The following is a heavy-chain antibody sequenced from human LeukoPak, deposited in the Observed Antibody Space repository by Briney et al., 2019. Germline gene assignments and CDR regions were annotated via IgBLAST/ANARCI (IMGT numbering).Heavy chain of an antibody. CDR3: ARKGVGGELGGFDY. D-gene: IGHD3-16*01. Sequence: GGSLRLSCLASGFAFSSYAMDWVRQAPGQGLQWVSAVGTSADTYYADSVRGRFTISRDNAKNSLYLQMNSLRAEDTALYHCARKGVGGELGGFDYWGQGTLVTVSS. CDR2: VGTSADT. V-gene: IGHV3-23*01. CDR1: GFAFSSYA. J-gene: IGHJ4*02.